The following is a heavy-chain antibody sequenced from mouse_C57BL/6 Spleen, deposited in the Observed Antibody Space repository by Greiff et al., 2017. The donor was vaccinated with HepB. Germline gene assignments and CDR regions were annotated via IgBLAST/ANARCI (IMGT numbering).Heavy chain of an antibody. V-gene: IGHV5-12*01. CDR1: GFTFSDYY. D-gene: IGHD1-1*01. J-gene: IGHJ4*01. CDR2: ISNGGGST. Sequence: EVQGVESGGGLVQPGGSLKLSCAASGFTFSDYYMYWVRQTPEKRLEWVAYISNGGGSTYYPDTVKGRFTISRDNAKNTLYLQMSRLKSEDTAMYYCARQWDFITTTYYAMDYWGQGTSVTVSS. CDR3: ARQWDFITTTYYAMDY.